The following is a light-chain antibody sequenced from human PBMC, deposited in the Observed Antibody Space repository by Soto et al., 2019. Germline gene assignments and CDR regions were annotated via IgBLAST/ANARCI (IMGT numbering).Light chain of an antibody. V-gene: IGLV1-40*01. CDR1: SSNIGAGYD. CDR2: GNN. CDR3: QSYDSSLRGSV. J-gene: IGLJ2*01. Sequence: QPVLTQPPSVSGAPGQRVTISCTGSSSNIGAGYDVHWYQQLPGIAPKLLIYGNNNRPSGVPDRLSGSQSGTSASLAITGLQAEDEADYYCQSYDSSLRGSVFGGGTKLTVL.